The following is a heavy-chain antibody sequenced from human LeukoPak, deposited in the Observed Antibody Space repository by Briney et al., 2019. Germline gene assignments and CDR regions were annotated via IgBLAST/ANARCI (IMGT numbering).Heavy chain of an antibody. Sequence: GGSLRLSCAASGFIFNNYGMHWVRQAPGKGLEWVAVIWYDGSDKYYADSVKGRFTISRDNSKNTLYLQMNSLRAENTAVFYCARETRDGFDIWGQGTVVTVSS. V-gene: IGHV3-33*01. CDR3: ARETRDGFDI. CDR2: IWYDGSDK. J-gene: IGHJ3*02. CDR1: GFIFNNYG.